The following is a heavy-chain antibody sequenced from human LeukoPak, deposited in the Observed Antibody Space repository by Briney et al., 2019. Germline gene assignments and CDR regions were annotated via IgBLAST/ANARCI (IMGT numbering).Heavy chain of an antibody. CDR2: ISSSGSTI. CDR1: GFTFSDYY. CDR3: SKDISAGGLDV. J-gene: IGHJ6*02. D-gene: IGHD3-16*02. V-gene: IGHV3-11*01. Sequence: PGGSLRLSCAASGFTFSDYYMSWIRQAPGKGLEWVSYISSSGSTIYYADSVKGRFTIFRDNAKNSMYLQMNSLRIEDTALYYCSKDISAGGLDVWGPGTPVTVSS.